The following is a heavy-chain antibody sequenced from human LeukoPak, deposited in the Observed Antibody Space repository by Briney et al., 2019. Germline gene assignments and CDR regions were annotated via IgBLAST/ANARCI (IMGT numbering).Heavy chain of an antibody. CDR2: ISWNSGSI. CDR3: ARDQSLQFGENDY. J-gene: IGHJ4*02. D-gene: IGHD3-10*01. CDR1: GFTFDDYA. V-gene: IGHV3-9*01. Sequence: GRSLRLSCAASGFTFDDYAMHWVRQAPGKGLEWVSGISWNSGSIGYAASVKGRFTISRGNAKNSLYLQMNSLRAEDTALYHCARDQSLQFGENDYWGQGTLATVSS.